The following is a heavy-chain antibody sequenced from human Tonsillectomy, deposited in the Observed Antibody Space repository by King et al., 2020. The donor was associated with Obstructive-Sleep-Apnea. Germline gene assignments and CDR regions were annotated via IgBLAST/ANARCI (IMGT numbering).Heavy chain of an antibody. V-gene: IGHV3-9*01. J-gene: IGHJ4*02. CDR2: ISWNSGSI. CDR1: GFTFDDFA. D-gene: IGHD6-19*01. CDR3: VKDKNSGWYVDYFDY. Sequence: VQLVQSGGGLVQPGRSLRLSCAASGFTFDDFAMHWVRQAPGKGLEWVSGISWNSGSIGYAASLRGRFTISRENAKNCLSLQMNSLRVEDTALYYCVKDKNSGWYVDYFDYWGQGTLVTVSS.